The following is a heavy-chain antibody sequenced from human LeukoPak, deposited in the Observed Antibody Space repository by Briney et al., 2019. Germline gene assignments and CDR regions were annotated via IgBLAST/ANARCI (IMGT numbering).Heavy chain of an antibody. CDR2: IYYSGST. D-gene: IGHD3-10*01. CDR3: ARQTYYYGSGRFYNAGNWFDP. J-gene: IGHJ5*02. Sequence: SETLSLTCTVSGGSISSSSYYWGWIRQPPGTGLEWIGTIYYSGSTYYNPSLKSRVTISVDTPKNQLSLKLSSVTAADTAVYYCARQTYYYGSGRFYNAGNWFDPWGQGTLVTVSS. V-gene: IGHV4-39*01. CDR1: GGSISSSSYY.